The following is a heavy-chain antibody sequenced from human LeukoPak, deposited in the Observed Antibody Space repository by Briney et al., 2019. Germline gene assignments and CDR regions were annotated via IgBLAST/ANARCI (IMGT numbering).Heavy chain of an antibody. Sequence: GGSLRLSCAASGFTFSSYSMNWVRQAPGKGLEWVSSISSSSSYIYYADSVKGRFTISRDNAKNSLYLQMNSLRAEDTAVYYCARVVWFGETIDYWGQGTLDTVSS. J-gene: IGHJ4*02. V-gene: IGHV3-21*01. D-gene: IGHD3-10*01. CDR3: ARVVWFGETIDY. CDR1: GFTFSSYS. CDR2: ISSSSSYI.